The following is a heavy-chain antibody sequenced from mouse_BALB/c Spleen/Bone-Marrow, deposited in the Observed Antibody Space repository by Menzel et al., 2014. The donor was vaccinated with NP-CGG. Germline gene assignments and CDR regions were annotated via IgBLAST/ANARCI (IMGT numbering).Heavy chain of an antibody. CDR3: AREGYGNSYYFDY. V-gene: IGHV1-84*02. Sequence: QVHVKQSGPELVKPGASVEISCKASGYTFTDCYINWVKQKPGQGLEWIGWIYPGSGNTKYNEKFKGKATLTVDTSSSTAYMQLSSLTSEDTAVYFCAREGYGNSYYFDYWGQGTTLTVSS. J-gene: IGHJ2*01. D-gene: IGHD2-10*02. CDR1: GYTFTDCY. CDR2: IYPGSGNT.